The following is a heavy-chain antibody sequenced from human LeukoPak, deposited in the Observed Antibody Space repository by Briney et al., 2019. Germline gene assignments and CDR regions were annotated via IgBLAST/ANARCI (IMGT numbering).Heavy chain of an antibody. CDR2: INPSGGST. V-gene: IGHV1-46*01. CDR3: ARERIGLEVYGHPPLYYFDH. Sequence: ASVKVSCKASGYTFTSYYMHWVRQAPGQGLEWMGIINPSGGSTSYAQKFQGRVTMTRDTSTSTVYMELSSLRSEDTAVYYCARERIGLEVYGHPPLYYFDHWGQGTLVTVSS. D-gene: IGHD2-15*01. J-gene: IGHJ4*02. CDR1: GYTFTSYY.